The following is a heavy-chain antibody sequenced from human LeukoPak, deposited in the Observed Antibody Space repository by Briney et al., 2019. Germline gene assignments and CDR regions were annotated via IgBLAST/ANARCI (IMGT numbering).Heavy chain of an antibody. D-gene: IGHD3-22*01. CDR2: IYYSGST. CDR1: GGSISSYY. J-gene: IGHJ6*02. V-gene: IGHV4-59*01. Sequence: SETLSLTCTVSGGSISSYYWSWIRQPPGKGLEWIGYIYYSGSTNYNPSLKSRVTISVDTSKNQFSLKLTSVTAADTAVYYCARDAGDSSDYYYGVDVWGQGTTVTVSS. CDR3: ARDAGDSSDYYYGVDV.